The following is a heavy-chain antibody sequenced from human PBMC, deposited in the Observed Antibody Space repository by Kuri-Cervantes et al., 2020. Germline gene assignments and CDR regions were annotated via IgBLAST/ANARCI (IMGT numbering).Heavy chain of an antibody. J-gene: IGHJ4*02. CDR1: GYTFTSYD. CDR3: ARAPGSGYGRPIDY. CDR2: MNPNSGNT. D-gene: IGHD5-12*01. Sequence: ASVKVSCKASGYTFTSYDINWVRQATGQGLEWMGWMNPNSGNTGYAQKFQGRVTMTRNTSISTAYMELSSLRSDDTAVYYCARAPGSGYGRPIDYWGQGTLVTVSS. V-gene: IGHV1-8*01.